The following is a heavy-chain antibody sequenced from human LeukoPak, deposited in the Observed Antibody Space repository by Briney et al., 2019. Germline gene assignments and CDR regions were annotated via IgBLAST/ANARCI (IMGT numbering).Heavy chain of an antibody. D-gene: IGHD6-13*01. Sequence: PGGSLRLSCAASGFTFDNYGMSWVRQAPGKGLEWVSGINWNGGSTGYADSVKGRFTISRDNAKNSLYLQMNSLRAEDTAVYYCARDRAAALPDWFDPWGQGTLVTVSS. V-gene: IGHV3-20*04. CDR3: ARDRAAALPDWFDP. CDR1: GFTFDNYG. CDR2: INWNGGST. J-gene: IGHJ5*02.